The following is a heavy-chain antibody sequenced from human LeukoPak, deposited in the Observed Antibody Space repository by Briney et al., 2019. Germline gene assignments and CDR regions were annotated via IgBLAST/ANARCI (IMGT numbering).Heavy chain of an antibody. J-gene: IGHJ6*03. Sequence: GGSLRLSCAASGFTVSSNYMSWVRQAPGKGLEWVAFIHNDGTNKQYADSVKGRFTISRDNSKNTLYLEINSLTPEDTAVYYCAKDRCSGGIGCYYYYMDVWGKGTTVTISS. CDR3: AKDRCSGGIGCYYYYMDV. V-gene: IGHV3-30*02. D-gene: IGHD2-15*01. CDR2: IHNDGTNK. CDR1: GFTVSSNY.